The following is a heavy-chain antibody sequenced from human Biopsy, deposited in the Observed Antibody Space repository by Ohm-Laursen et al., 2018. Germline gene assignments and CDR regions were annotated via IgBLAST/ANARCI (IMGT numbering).Heavy chain of an antibody. CDR3: ARDPHGEGRDYGSYFDY. Sequence: SSVKVSCKASGYPFITYGISWVRQAPGQGLEWMGWISAYNGHTEFARKFQDRVTMTTDTSTTTAYMDLRSLRSDDTAVYYCARDPHGEGRDYGSYFDYWGQGTLVTVSS. J-gene: IGHJ4*02. V-gene: IGHV1-18*01. CDR1: GYPFITYG. D-gene: IGHD4-17*01. CDR2: ISAYNGHT.